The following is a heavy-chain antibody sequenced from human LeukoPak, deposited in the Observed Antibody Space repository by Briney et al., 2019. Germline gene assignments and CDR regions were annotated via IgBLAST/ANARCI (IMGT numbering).Heavy chain of an antibody. Sequence: SETLSLTCAVYGGSFSGYYWSWIRQPPGKGLEWIGEINHSGSTNYNPSLKSRFTISVNTSKNQFSLKLSSVTAADTAVYYCARVKYGSGRPYYFDYWGQGTLVTVSS. CDR2: INHSGST. V-gene: IGHV4-34*01. CDR1: GGSFSGYY. D-gene: IGHD3-10*01. J-gene: IGHJ4*02. CDR3: ARVKYGSGRPYYFDY.